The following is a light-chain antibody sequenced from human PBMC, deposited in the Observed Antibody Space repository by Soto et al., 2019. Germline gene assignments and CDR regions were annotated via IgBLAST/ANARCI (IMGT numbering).Light chain of an antibody. CDR2: GAL. Sequence: EIVMTQSPASLSVSPGERATLSCRASQRVSSHLAWYQQKPGQAPRLLIYGALTRATGIPARFSASGSGTEFTLTISSLQSEDFAVYYFQHYSDWPEFGQGTKVEIK. J-gene: IGKJ1*01. CDR3: QHYSDWPE. V-gene: IGKV3-15*01. CDR1: QRVSSH.